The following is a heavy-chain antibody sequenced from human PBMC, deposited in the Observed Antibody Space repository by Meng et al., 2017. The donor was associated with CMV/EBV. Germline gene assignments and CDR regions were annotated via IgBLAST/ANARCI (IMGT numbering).Heavy chain of an antibody. CDR3: CAEGAFDI. D-gene: IGHD1-14*01. CDR2: ISYDGSNK. J-gene: IGHJ3*02. Sequence: VGSLRLSCAASGFTFSSYAMHWVRQAPGKGLEWVAVISYDGSNKYYADSVKGRFTISRDNSKNTLYLQMNSLRAEDTAVYYCCAEGAFDIWGQGTMVTVSS. CDR1: GFTFSSYA. V-gene: IGHV3-30-3*01.